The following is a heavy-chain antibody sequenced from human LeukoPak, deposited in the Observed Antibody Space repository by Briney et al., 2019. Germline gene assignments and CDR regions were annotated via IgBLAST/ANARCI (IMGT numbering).Heavy chain of an antibody. CDR2: INPRIGGT. CDR3: ARGDIYCSGGVCYRWFDP. D-gene: IGHD2-15*01. J-gene: IGHJ5*02. CDR1: AYTFTGYY. V-gene: IGHV1-2*02. Sequence: ASVTVSCKASAYTFTGYYIHWVRQAPGQGLEWMGWINPRIGGTNYAQKFQGRVTMTRDTSINTAYMELSRLTSDDTAVYFCARGDIYCSGGVCYRWFDPWGQGTLVTVSS.